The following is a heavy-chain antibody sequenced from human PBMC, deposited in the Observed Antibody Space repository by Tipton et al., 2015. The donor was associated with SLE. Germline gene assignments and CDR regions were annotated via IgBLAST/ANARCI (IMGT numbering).Heavy chain of an antibody. J-gene: IGHJ3*02. CDR1: GGSISSSNW. CDR3: AREDYYDSSDDAFDI. Sequence: TLSLTCAVSGGSISSSNWWSWVRQPPGKGLEWIGEIYHSGSTNYNPSLRSRVTISVDTSKNQFSLKLSSVTAADTAVYYCAREDYYDSSDDAFDIWGQGTMVTVSS. CDR2: IYHSGST. D-gene: IGHD3-22*01. V-gene: IGHV4-4*02.